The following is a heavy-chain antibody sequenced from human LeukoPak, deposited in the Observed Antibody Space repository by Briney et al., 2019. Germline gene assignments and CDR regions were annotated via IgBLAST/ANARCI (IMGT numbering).Heavy chain of an antibody. CDR2: ISGSGGST. V-gene: IGHV3-23*01. D-gene: IGHD3-16*01. CDR3: ARAGGSRYYYAMDV. CDR1: GFTFSSYA. Sequence: GGSLRLSCAASGFTFSSYAMSWVRQAPGKGLEWVSAISGSGGSTYYADSVKGRFTISRDNAKNSLYLQMNSLRAEDTAFYYCARAGGSRYYYAMDVWGQGTTVTVSS. J-gene: IGHJ6*02.